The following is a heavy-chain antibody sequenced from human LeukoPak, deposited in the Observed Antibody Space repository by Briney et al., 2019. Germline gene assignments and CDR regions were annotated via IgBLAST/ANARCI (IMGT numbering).Heavy chain of an antibody. CDR3: VRGSVVVPAAMRAYYYYGMDV. CDR2: MNPNSGNT. V-gene: IGHV1-8*01. J-gene: IGHJ6*02. Sequence: GASVKVSCKASGYTFTSYDINWVRQATGQGLEWMGWMNPNSGNTGYAQKFQGRVTMTRNTSISTAYMELSSLRSEDTAVYYCVRGSVVVPAAMRAYYYYGMDVWGQGTTVTVSS. CDR1: GYTFTSYD. D-gene: IGHD2-2*01.